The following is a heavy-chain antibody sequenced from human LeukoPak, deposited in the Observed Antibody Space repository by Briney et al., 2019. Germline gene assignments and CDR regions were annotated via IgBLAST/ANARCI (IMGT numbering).Heavy chain of an antibody. D-gene: IGHD3/OR15-3a*01. CDR1: VFTFSSYG. CDR3: AKGQYGL. V-gene: IGHV3-30*18. J-gene: IGHJ4*02. Sequence: PGGSLRLSCAASVFTFSSYGMHGVRQAPGKGLEWVAVISYDGSNKYYADSVKGRFTISRDNSKNTLYLQMNSLRGEDTAVYYYAKGQYGLWGQGTLVSVSS. CDR2: ISYDGSNK.